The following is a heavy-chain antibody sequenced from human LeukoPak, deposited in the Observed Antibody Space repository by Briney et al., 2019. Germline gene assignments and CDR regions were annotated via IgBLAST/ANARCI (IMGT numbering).Heavy chain of an antibody. CDR3: ASNDIAAAGKGGYTDY. J-gene: IGHJ4*02. CDR1: GFTFSSYS. Sequence: GGSLRLSCAASGFTFSSYSMNWVRQAPGKGLEWVSSISSSSSYIYYAGSVKGRFTISRDNAKNSLYLQMNSLRAEDTAVYYCASNDIAAAGKGGYTDYWGQGTLVTVSS. D-gene: IGHD6-13*01. CDR2: ISSSSSYI. V-gene: IGHV3-21*04.